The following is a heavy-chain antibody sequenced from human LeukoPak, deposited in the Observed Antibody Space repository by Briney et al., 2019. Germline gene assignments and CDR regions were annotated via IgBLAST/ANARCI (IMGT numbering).Heavy chain of an antibody. CDR1: GFTFSSYT. J-gene: IGHJ4*02. Sequence: GGSLRLSCAASGFTFSSYTVNWDRQAPGKGLEWVSSIDSSSSYIQYADSVKGRFTISRDNAKNSLYLQMNSLRAEDTAVYYCAREGAKRGYSGYDAMYWGQGTLVIVSS. D-gene: IGHD5-12*01. V-gene: IGHV3-21*06. CDR2: IDSSSSYI. CDR3: AREGAKRGYSGYDAMY.